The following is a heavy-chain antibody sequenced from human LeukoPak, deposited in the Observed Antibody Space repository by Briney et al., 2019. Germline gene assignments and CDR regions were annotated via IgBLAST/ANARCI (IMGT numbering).Heavy chain of an antibody. Sequence: SETLSLTCMVSVASISSSTYYWGWVRQPPGKGLEWIGSIYYSGTTHYNPSLESRVTISVDTSKNRLSLKMSSVTAADTAVYYCARYLRAEYFQYWGQGTLVTVSS. CDR3: ARYLRAEYFQY. V-gene: IGHV4-39*01. CDR1: VASISSSTYY. CDR2: IYYSGTT. J-gene: IGHJ1*01.